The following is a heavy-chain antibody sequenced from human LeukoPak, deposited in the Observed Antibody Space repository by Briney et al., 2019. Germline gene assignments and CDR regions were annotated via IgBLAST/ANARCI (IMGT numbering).Heavy chain of an antibody. D-gene: IGHD3-3*01. V-gene: IGHV3-48*01. CDR2: ISSSGNSK. CDR1: AFSFSSYG. J-gene: IGHJ6*03. CDR3: ARRITISGVGYYMDV. Sequence: AGGSLRLSCAASAFSFSSYGMNWVRQAPRKGLEWISYISSSGNSKYYADSVKGRFTVSRDNVWKSLYLQMDSLRAEDTAVYYCARRITISGVGYYMDVWGKGTTVTVSS.